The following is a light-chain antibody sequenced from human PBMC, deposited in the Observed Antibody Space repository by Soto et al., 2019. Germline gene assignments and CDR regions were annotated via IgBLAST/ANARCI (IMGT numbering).Light chain of an antibody. J-gene: IGKJ5*01. Sequence: EAVLTQSKGTLSFSPGERATLSCRASQSVSSSYLAWYQQKPGQAPRLLIYGASSRATGIPDRFSGSGSGTDFTLTISRLEPEDFAVYYCQHSGSSPITFAQGARLEIK. CDR3: QHSGSSPIT. CDR2: GAS. V-gene: IGKV3-20*01. CDR1: QSVSSSY.